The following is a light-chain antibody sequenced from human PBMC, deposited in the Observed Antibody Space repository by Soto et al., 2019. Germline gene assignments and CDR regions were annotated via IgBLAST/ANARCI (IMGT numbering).Light chain of an antibody. Sequence: DIVMTQTPLSLSVTPGQPASISCRSSQSLLYSDGETYLYWLLQKPGQPPQLLIYEVSKLFSGVPDRFSGSGSETDFTLTISRVEAEDVATYFCLQSIQVPWTFGQGTKMEIK. CDR3: LQSIQVPWT. CDR2: EVS. V-gene: IGKV2D-29*01. J-gene: IGKJ1*01. CDR1: QSLLYSDGETY.